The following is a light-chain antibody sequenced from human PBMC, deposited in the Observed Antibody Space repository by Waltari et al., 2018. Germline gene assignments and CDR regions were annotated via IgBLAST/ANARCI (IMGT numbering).Light chain of an antibody. CDR3: QQYDVWPLT. V-gene: IGKV3-15*01. CDR1: QSGSGH. J-gene: IGKJ4*01. CDR2: GAS. Sequence: SCRAGQSGSGHLAWYQHKPGQAPRLLMYGASTRATGIPVRFSGSGSGTEFTLTISSLQSEDFAVYFCQQYDVWPLTFGGGTKVEIK.